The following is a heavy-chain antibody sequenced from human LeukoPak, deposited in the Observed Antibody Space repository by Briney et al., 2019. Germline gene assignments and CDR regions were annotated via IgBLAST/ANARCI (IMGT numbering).Heavy chain of an antibody. CDR2: ISFDGGHR. V-gene: IGHV3-30-3*01. J-gene: IGHJ4*02. CDR1: GFTFSSYS. CDR3: ARPRTIAAAGIFGAFDY. Sequence: GRSLRLSCEASGFTFSSYSMHWVRQAPGKGLEWVAVISFDGGHRYYADSVKGRFTISRDNSKNTLYLQMNSLRPEDTALYYCARPRTIAAAGIFGAFDYWSQGTLVTVSS. D-gene: IGHD6-13*01.